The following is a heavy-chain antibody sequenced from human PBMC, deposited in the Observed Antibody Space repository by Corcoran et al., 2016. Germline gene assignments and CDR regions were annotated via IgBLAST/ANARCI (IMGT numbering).Heavy chain of an antibody. D-gene: IGHD2-2*01. V-gene: IGHV2-5*02. J-gene: IGHJ5*02. CDR1: GFSLSTSGVG. CDR2: IYWDDDK. CDR3: AHRRRYCSSTSCYNWFDP. Sequence: QITLKESGPTLVTPTQTLTLTCTFSGFSLSTSGVGVGWIRQPPGKALEWLALIYWDDDKRYSPSLKSRLTITKDTSKNQVVLTLTNMDPVDTATYYCAHRRRYCSSTSCYNWFDPWGQGTLVTVSS.